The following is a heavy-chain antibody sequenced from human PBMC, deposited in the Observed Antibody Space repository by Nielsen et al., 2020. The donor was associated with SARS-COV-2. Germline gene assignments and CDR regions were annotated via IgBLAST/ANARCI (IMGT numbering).Heavy chain of an antibody. D-gene: IGHD2-2*01. CDR1: GGSVSSNDW. CDR2: VSHSGRI. J-gene: IGHJ6*03. Sequence: SETLSLTCAVSGGSVSSNDWWPWVRQSPGKGLEWIGEVSHSGRINYNPSLKSRVTLSMDKSKRQFSLRLTSVSAADTAVYFCARGDLVVVPAPILGLGPFFYSFYLDVWGKGTTVIVSS. V-gene: IGHV4-4*02. CDR3: ARGDLVVVPAPILGLGPFFYSFYLDV.